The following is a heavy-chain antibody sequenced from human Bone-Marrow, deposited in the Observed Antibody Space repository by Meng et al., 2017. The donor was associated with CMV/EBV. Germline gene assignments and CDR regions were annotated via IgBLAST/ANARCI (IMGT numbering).Heavy chain of an antibody. CDR2: IYYSGST. V-gene: IGHV4-39*07. Sequence: QLQLQESGPGLVKPSETLSLTCTVSGGSISSSSYYWGWIRQPPGKGLEWIGSIYYSGSTYYNPSLKSRVTISVDTSKNQFSLKLSSVTAADTAVYYCARDSYSSGSPDFDYWGQGTLVTVAS. D-gene: IGHD6-19*01. CDR1: GGSISSSSYY. CDR3: ARDSYSSGSPDFDY. J-gene: IGHJ4*02.